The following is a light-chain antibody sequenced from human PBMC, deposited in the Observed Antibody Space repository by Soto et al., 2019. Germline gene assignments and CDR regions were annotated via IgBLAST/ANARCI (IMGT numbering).Light chain of an antibody. J-gene: IGLJ1*01. CDR1: SSEVGGYNY. V-gene: IGLV2-8*01. CDR3: TAWDDGLNGYV. Sequence: QSALTQPPSASGSPGESVTISCTGTSSEVGGYNYVSWYQQHPGKAPKLIIYDITKRPSGVPDRFSGSKSGTSASLAICGLQSEDEADYYCTAWDDGLNGYVFGTGTKVTVL. CDR2: DIT.